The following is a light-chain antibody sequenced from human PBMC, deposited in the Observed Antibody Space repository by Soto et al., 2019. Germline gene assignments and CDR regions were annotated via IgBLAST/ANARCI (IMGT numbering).Light chain of an antibody. CDR2: EVT. Sequence: QSVLTQPASVSGSPGQSITISCSGTSSVVGAHDFVSWYQHHPDKAPKVIIFEVTKRPSGVSNRFSGSKTGNTASLTISGLQAEDEADYYCNSYTLSRTVIFGGGTKLTVL. J-gene: IGLJ2*01. CDR3: NSYTLSRTVI. CDR1: SSVVGAHDF. V-gene: IGLV2-14*01.